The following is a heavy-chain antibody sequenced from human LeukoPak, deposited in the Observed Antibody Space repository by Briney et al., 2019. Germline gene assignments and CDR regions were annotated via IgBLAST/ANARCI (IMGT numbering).Heavy chain of an antibody. CDR3: ARDRGGSYGAFDI. J-gene: IGHJ3*02. CDR2: IRNKVNSYTT. Sequence: GGPLRLSCIASGFTLSDYCMDWVRQAPGKGLEGVGRIRNKVNSYTTEFAASVKCRFAISRDDSKNSLYLQMNSLKTEDTAVYYCARDRGGSYGAFDIWGQGTMVTVSS. V-gene: IGHV3-72*01. CDR1: GFTLSDYC. D-gene: IGHD1-26*01.